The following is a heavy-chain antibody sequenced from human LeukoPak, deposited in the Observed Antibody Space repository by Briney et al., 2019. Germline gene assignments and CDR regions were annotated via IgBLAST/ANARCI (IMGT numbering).Heavy chain of an antibody. CDR2: TSYSEDT. CDR3: ATADWESFYFDS. CDR1: GGSVRSGCYY. D-gene: IGHD1-26*01. V-gene: IGHV4-31*02. J-gene: IGHJ4*02. Sequence: SETLSLTWTVSGGSVRSGCYYWNWIRQHPVKGLEWIEVTSYSEDTYYNPSLMSRIPISVDRSQNHFSLKMRDVTAADRAVYFCATADWESFYFDSWGQGVMVAVSS.